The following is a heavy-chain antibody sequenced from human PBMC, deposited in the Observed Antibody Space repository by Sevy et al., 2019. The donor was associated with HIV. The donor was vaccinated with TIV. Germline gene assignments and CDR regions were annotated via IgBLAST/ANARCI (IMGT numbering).Heavy chain of an antibody. Sequence: SETLCLTCSVSGGSMNSFYWNWIRQPPGKGLEWIGYIYYNGNRDSNSSLKSRLTISIDTSKNQFFLSLTSVTAADTAVDYCARGGPTKQQLDYFDYWGRGTLVTVSS. V-gene: IGHV4-59*01. D-gene: IGHD6-13*01. J-gene: IGHJ4*02. CDR2: IYYNGNR. CDR1: GGSMNSFY. CDR3: ARGGPTKQQLDYFDY.